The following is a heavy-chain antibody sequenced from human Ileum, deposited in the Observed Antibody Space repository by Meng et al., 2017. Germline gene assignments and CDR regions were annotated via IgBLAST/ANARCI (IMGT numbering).Heavy chain of an antibody. CDR3: TRSSSHYSGHNY. V-gene: IGHV6-1*01. D-gene: IGHD4-23*01. J-gene: IGHJ4*02. CDR2: TYYRSKWFN. Sequence: QRPLQQSGRGLVKPSQTLSLTCAIAGDSVSSNSAAWNWFRQSPSRGLQGLGRTYYRSKWFNDYAVSVKSRITINPDTSKNQFSLQLNSVTPDDTAVFYCTRSSSHYSGHNYWGQGTLVTVSS. CDR1: GDSVSSNSAA.